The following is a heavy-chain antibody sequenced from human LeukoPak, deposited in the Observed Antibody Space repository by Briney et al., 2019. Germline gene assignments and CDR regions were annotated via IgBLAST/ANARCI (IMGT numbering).Heavy chain of an antibody. Sequence: SETLSLTCTVSGGSISSSSYYWGWIRQPPGKGLEWIGNIYCRGSTYYNPSLKSRVTISVDTSKNQFSLKLSSVTAADTAVYYCATMKGLRGSYVLASGGWFDPWGQGTLVTVSS. D-gene: IGHD1-26*01. CDR2: IYCRGST. J-gene: IGHJ5*02. CDR3: ATMKGLRGSYVLASGGWFDP. CDR1: GGSISSSSYY. V-gene: IGHV4-39*07.